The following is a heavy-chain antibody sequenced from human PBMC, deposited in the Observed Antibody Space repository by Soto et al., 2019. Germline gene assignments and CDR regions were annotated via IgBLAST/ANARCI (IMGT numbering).Heavy chain of an antibody. CDR1: GFTFSSYA. D-gene: IGHD6-19*01. CDR2: FGGIVGST. V-gene: IGHV3-23*01. Sequence: PGGSLRLSCAASGFTFSSYAMSWVRQAPGKGLELFSAFGGIVGSTYYAASVKGRFTISRDNSKNTLYLQMNSLRAEDTAVYYCPFQPWLPTRNYWGQGTLVTVSS. J-gene: IGHJ4*02. CDR3: PFQPWLPTRNY.